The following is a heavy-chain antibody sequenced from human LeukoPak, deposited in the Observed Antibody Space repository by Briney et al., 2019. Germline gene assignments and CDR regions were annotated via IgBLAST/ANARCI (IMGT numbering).Heavy chain of an antibody. CDR3: ARDADCSSTSCYRNDAFDI. CDR2: IYHSGST. V-gene: IGHV4-30-2*01. J-gene: IGHJ3*02. Sequence: PSETLSLTCTVSGGSISSGGYYWSWIRQPPGKGLEWIGYIYHSGSTYYNPSLKSRVTISVDRSKNQFSLKLSSVTAADTAVYYCARDADCSSTSCYRNDAFDIWGQGTMVTVSS. CDR1: GGSISSGGYY. D-gene: IGHD2-2*01.